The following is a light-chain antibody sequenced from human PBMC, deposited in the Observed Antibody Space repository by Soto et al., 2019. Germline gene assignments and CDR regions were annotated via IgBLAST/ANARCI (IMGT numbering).Light chain of an antibody. CDR1: QSVSSSY. Sequence: EIVMTQSPATLSVSPGERATLSCRASQSVSSSYLAWYQQKPGQAPRLLIYGASSRATGIPDRFSGSGSGTDFTLTISRLEPEDFAVYYCQQYGSSPLLTFGGGTKV. CDR3: QQYGSSPLLT. CDR2: GAS. J-gene: IGKJ4*01. V-gene: IGKV3-20*01.